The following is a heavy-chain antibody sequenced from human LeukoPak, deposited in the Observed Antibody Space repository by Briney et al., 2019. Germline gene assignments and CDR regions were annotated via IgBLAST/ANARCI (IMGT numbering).Heavy chain of an antibody. CDR3: ARSYGGNSGVTITDYYYYYMDV. V-gene: IGHV1-46*01. Sequence: ASVKLSCKASGYTFTSYYMHWVRQAPGQGLEWMGIINPSGGSTSYAQKLQDRVTMTGDTSTSTVYMELSRLRSEDTAVYYCARSYGGNSGVTITDYYYYYMDVWGKGTTVTVSS. J-gene: IGHJ6*03. D-gene: IGHD4-23*01. CDR1: GYTFTSYY. CDR2: INPSGGST.